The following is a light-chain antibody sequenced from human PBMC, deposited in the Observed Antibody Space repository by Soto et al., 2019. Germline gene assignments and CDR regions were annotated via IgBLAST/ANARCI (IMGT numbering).Light chain of an antibody. Sequence: QSALTQPASVAGSPGQSITNSCTGTRSDVGGYNYVSWYQHHPGKAPKLLIYDVSNRPSGVSNRFSGYKSDNTASLTISGLQPEDEAEYYCSSYTTSNTRQIVFGTGTKLTVL. CDR1: RSDVGGYNY. J-gene: IGLJ1*01. CDR2: DVS. CDR3: SSYTTSNTRQIV. V-gene: IGLV2-14*03.